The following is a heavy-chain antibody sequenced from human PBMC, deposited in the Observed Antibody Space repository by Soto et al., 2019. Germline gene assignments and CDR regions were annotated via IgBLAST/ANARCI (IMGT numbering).Heavy chain of an antibody. CDR1: GIPVSSNY. J-gene: IGHJ6*02. V-gene: IGHV3-53*04. CDR2: LHSGGDT. CDR3: ARDGPHYYASRMDV. Sequence: EVQLVESGGGLVQPGGSLRLSCAASGIPVSSNYMTWVRQAPGKGLEWVSVLHSGGDTYYANSVKGRFTISRHDSTNTMFLQMNSLRAEDTAVYYCARDGPHYYASRMDVWGQGTTVTVSS. D-gene: IGHD3-10*01.